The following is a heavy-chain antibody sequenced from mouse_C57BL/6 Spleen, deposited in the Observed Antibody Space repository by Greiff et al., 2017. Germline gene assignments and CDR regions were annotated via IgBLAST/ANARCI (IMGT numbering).Heavy chain of an antibody. V-gene: IGHV1-42*01. CDR1: GYSFTGYY. Sequence: EVQVVESGPELVKPGASVKISCKASGYSFTGYYMNWVKQSPEKSLEWIGEIKPSTGGTTYNQKFKAKATLTVDKSSSTAYMQLKSLTSEDSAVYYCARSYGKFRDFDVWGTGTTVTVSS. CDR3: ARSYGKFRDFDV. CDR2: IKPSTGGT. D-gene: IGHD2-1*01. J-gene: IGHJ1*03.